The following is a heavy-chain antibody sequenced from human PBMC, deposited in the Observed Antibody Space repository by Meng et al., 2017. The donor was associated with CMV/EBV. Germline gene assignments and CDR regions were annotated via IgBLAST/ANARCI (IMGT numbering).Heavy chain of an antibody. V-gene: IGHV4-4*07. CDR2: TYTSGST. Sequence: VPPQGAGTGLVKPSATLSLTCIVAGGSNSSYYCSWIRQPAGKGLEWIGRTYTSGSTNYNPSLKSRVTMSVDTSKNQFSLKLSSVTAADTAVYYCARGPEVDYGDYVGLDYWGQGTLVTVSS. D-gene: IGHD4-17*01. CDR3: ARGPEVDYGDYVGLDY. CDR1: GGSNSSYY. J-gene: IGHJ4*02.